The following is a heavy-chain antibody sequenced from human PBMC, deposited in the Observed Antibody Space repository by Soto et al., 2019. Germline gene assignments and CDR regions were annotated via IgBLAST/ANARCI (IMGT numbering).Heavy chain of an antibody. J-gene: IGHJ5*02. Sequence: QVHLVQSGAEVKKPGASVKVSCKASGYTFTSYDINWVRKATGQGLEWMGWMNPNSGNTGYAQKFQGRVTMTRNTSISTAYMELSSLRSEDTAVYYCSGERSAAGTGWFDPWGQGTLVTVSS. V-gene: IGHV1-8*01. D-gene: IGHD6-13*01. CDR2: MNPNSGNT. CDR1: GYTFTSYD. CDR3: SGERSAAGTGWFDP.